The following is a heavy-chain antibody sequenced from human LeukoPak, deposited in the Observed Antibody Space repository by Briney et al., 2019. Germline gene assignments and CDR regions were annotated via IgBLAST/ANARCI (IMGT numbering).Heavy chain of an antibody. Sequence: GGSLRLSCAASGFTFSSYSMNWVRQAPGKGLEWVSSFSSSSSYIYYADSVKGRFTISRDNAKNSLYLQMNSLRAEDTAVYYCARATSSSWYGGYFQHWGQGTLVTVSS. D-gene: IGHD6-13*01. CDR1: GFTFSSYS. CDR3: ARATSSSWYGGYFQH. CDR2: FSSSSSYI. J-gene: IGHJ1*01. V-gene: IGHV3-21*01.